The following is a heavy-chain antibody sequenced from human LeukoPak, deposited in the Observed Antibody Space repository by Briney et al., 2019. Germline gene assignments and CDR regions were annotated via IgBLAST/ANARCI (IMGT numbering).Heavy chain of an antibody. V-gene: IGHV1-2*02. J-gene: IGHJ4*02. Sequence: AGVKVSCKASGYTFTRYYMHWVRQAPGQGLEWMGGINPNSGGTNYAQKFQGRVTMTRDTSISTAYMELSRLRSDDTAVYSCASLGYCSSTSCYGGLDYWGQGTLVTVSS. CDR2: INPNSGGT. D-gene: IGHD2-2*01. CDR3: ASLGYCSSTSCYGGLDY. CDR1: GYTFTRYY.